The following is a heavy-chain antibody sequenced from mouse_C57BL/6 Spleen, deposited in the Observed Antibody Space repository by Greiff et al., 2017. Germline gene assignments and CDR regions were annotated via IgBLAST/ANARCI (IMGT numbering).Heavy chain of an antibody. V-gene: IGHV1-80*01. J-gene: IGHJ3*01. CDR3: AREGLTGTPAWFAY. Sequence: VKLQESGAELVKPGASVKISCKASGYAFSSYWMNWVKQRPGKGLEWIGQIYPGDGDTNYNGKFKGKATLTADKSSSTAYMQLSSLTSEDSAVYFCAREGLTGTPAWFAYWGQGTLVTVSA. D-gene: IGHD4-1*01. CDR2: IYPGDGDT. CDR1: GYAFSSYW.